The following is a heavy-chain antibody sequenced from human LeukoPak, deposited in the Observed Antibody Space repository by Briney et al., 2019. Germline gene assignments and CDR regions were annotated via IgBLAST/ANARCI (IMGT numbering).Heavy chain of an antibody. J-gene: IGHJ6*02. Sequence: ASVKVSCKASGYTFTGYYMHWVRQAPGQGLEWMGRINPNSGGTNYAQKFQGRVTMTRDTSISTAYMELSRLRSDDTAVYYCAGYCSSTSCYHSEGYYYGMDVWGQGTTVTVSS. CDR3: AGYCSSTSCYHSEGYYYGMDV. CDR1: GYTFTGYY. V-gene: IGHV1-2*06. CDR2: INPNSGGT. D-gene: IGHD2-2*01.